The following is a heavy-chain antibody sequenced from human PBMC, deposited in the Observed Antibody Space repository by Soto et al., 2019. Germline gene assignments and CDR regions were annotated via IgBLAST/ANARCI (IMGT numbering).Heavy chain of an antibody. CDR2: ISYDGSNK. V-gene: IGHV3-30*18. CDR3: AKNLNYHDSSGYSYNWFDP. Sequence: QVQLVESGGGVVQPGRSLRLSCAASGFTFSSYGMHWVRQAPGKGLEWVAVISYDGSNKYYADSVKGRFTISRDNSKNTLYLQMNSLRAEDTAVYYCAKNLNYHDSSGYSYNWFDPWGQGTLVTVSS. CDR1: GFTFSSYG. D-gene: IGHD3-22*01. J-gene: IGHJ5*02.